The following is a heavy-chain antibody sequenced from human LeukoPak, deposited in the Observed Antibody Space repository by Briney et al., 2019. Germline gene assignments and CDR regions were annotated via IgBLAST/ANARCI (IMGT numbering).Heavy chain of an antibody. D-gene: IGHD3-22*01. J-gene: IGHJ3*02. CDR3: ASRPEYCSDSSGYPPEDAFDI. CDR1: GYTLTSYD. V-gene: IGHV1-8*01. CDR2: INPNSGNT. Sequence: GSVKVSCKASGYTLTSYDINGVRQATGQGLEWMGWINPNSGNTGYAQKFQGRVTMPRNNSISTAYMELSSLRSEDNTVDYWASRPEYCSDSSGYPPEDAFDIWGQGTMVTVSS.